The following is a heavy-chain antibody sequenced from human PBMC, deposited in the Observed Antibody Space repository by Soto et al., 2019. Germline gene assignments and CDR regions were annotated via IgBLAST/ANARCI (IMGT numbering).Heavy chain of an antibody. Sequence: QVQLVQSGAEVKKPGASVKLSCRTSGYTFTHYYIHWVRQAPGQGLEWLAIINPASGSTNYAQDFQGRVTLTMDTSTTTVYMELSGLSAADTAIFYCARDLAAGDYWGQGTLVTVSS. CDR2: INPASGST. D-gene: IGHD6-13*01. CDR1: GYTFTHYY. V-gene: IGHV1-46*01. J-gene: IGHJ4*02. CDR3: ARDLAAGDY.